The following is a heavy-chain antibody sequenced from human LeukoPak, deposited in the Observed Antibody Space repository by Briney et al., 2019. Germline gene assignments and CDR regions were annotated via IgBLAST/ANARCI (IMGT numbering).Heavy chain of an antibody. CDR3: TTRLCFGEEYKWCMDV. CDR1: GFNFSNAW. V-gene: IGHV3-15*01. J-gene: IGHJ6*02. Sequence: GGSLRLSCAASGFNFSNAWMSWVRQGPGKGLEWVGRIKLKTDGGTTENAAPVKGRFTISRDDSKNTLYLQMNSLKTEDTAVYYCTTRLCFGEEYKWCMDVWGQGTTVTVSS. D-gene: IGHD3-10*01. CDR2: IKLKTDGGTT.